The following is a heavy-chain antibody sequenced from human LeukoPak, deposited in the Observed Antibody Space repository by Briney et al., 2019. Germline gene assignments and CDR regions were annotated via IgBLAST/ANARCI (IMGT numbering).Heavy chain of an antibody. D-gene: IGHD5-18*01. CDR3: AKDGDTAMVS. J-gene: IGHJ5*02. V-gene: IGHV3-30*18. CDR1: GFTFSSYG. Sequence: GGSLRLSCAASGFTFSSYGMHWVRRAPGKGLEWVAVISYDGSNKYYADSVKGRFTISRDNSKNTLYLQMNSLRAEDTAVYYCAKDGDTAMVSWGQGTLVTVSS. CDR2: ISYDGSNK.